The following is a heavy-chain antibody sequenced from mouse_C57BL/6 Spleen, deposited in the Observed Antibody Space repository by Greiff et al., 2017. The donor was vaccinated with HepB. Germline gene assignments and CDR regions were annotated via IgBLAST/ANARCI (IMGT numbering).Heavy chain of an antibody. CDR2: IDPETGGT. CDR3: TRNYYDPWFAY. D-gene: IGHD2-4*01. V-gene: IGHV1-15*01. CDR1: GYTFTDYE. J-gene: IGHJ3*01. Sequence: QVQLQQSGAELVRPGASVTLSCKASGYTFTDYEMHWVKQTPVHGLEWIGAIDPETGGTAYNQKFKGKAILTADKSSSTAYMERRSLTSEDSAVYYCTRNYYDPWFAYWGQGTLVTVSA.